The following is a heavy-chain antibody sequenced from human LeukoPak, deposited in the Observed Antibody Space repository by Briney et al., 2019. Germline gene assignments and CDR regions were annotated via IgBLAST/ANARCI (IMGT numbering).Heavy chain of an antibody. CDR2: IYHSGNT. J-gene: IGHJ4*02. CDR1: GDSIFSSNW. V-gene: IGHV4-4*02. CDR3: ARRRDSVAVTLAQTFDY. Sequence: PSETLSLTCAVSGDSIFSSNWWSWVRQPPGKGLEWIGEIYHSGNTNYNPSLKSRVTISLDKSKNQFSLNMRSVTAADTAVYYCARRRDSVAVTLAQTFDYWGQGTLVTVSS. D-gene: IGHD6-19*01.